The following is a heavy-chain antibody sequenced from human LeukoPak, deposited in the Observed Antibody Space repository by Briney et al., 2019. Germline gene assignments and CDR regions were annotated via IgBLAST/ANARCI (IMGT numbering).Heavy chain of an antibody. J-gene: IGHJ5*02. D-gene: IGHD2-2*01. CDR2: IYSGGST. V-gene: IGHV3-53*05. CDR1: GFTVSSNY. Sequence: PGGSLRLSCAASGFTVSSNYMSWVRQAPGKGLEWVSVIYSGGSTYYADSVKGRFTISRDNSKNTVYLQMSSLRAEDTAVYFCARGGFCSSSSCYLNWFDPWGQGTLVTVSS. CDR3: ARGGFCSSSSCYLNWFDP.